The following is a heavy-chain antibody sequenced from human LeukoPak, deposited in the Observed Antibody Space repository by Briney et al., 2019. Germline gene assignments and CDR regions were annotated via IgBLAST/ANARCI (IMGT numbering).Heavy chain of an antibody. CDR1: GGSISSYY. J-gene: IGHJ3*02. V-gene: IGHV4-59*01. D-gene: IGHD6-19*01. Sequence: SETLSLTCTVSGGSISSYYWSWIRQPPGKGLEWIGYIYYSGSTNYNPSLKSRVTISVDTSKNQFSLKLSSVTAADTAVYYCARVIAVAAFDIWGQGTMVTVSS. CDR3: ARVIAVAAFDI. CDR2: IYYSGST.